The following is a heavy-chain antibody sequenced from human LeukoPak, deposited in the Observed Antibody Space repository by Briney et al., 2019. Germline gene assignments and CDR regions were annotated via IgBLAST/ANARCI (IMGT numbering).Heavy chain of an antibody. Sequence: GGSLRLSCAVSGMTFSNHWMQWVRQVPGKGLVWVSLIKTDGRTPVYADSVKGRFTISRDNGKSTLYLQMNSLRAEDTAIYYCTTGPSYGYEWWGQGTVVTVSS. CDR1: GMTFSNHW. J-gene: IGHJ4*02. D-gene: IGHD3-16*01. CDR3: TTGPSYGYEW. CDR2: IKTDGRTP. V-gene: IGHV3-74*01.